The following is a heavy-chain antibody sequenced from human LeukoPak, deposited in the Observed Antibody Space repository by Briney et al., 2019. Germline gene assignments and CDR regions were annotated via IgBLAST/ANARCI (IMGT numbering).Heavy chain of an antibody. V-gene: IGHV5-51*01. CDR3: ARRQHSYGINDAFDI. D-gene: IGHD5-18*01. Sequence: GESLKISCKGSGYSFTSYWIGWVRQLPGKGLEWMGIIYPGDSDTRYSPSFQGQVTISADKSISTAYLQWSSLKASDTAMYYCARRQHSYGINDAFDIWGQGTMVTVSS. CDR1: GYSFTSYW. CDR2: IYPGDSDT. J-gene: IGHJ3*02.